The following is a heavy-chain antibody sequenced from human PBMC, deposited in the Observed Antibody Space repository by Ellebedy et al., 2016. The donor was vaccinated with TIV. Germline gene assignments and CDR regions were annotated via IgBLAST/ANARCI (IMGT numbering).Heavy chain of an antibody. J-gene: IGHJ4*02. CDR2: INPNSGGT. Sequence: ASVKVSCXASGYTFTGYYMHWVRQAPGQGLEWMGWINPNSGGTNYAQKFQGRVTMTRDTSISTAYMELSRLRSDDTAVYYCAREGDEVVVPAAIYYWGQGTLVTVSS. CDR3: AREGDEVVVPAAIYY. D-gene: IGHD2-2*01. CDR1: GYTFTGYY. V-gene: IGHV1-2*02.